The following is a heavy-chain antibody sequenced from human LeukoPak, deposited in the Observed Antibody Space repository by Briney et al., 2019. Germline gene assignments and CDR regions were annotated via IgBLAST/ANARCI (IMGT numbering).Heavy chain of an antibody. CDR1: GFTFSSYG. Sequence: GGSLRLSCAASGFTFSSYGMHWVRQAPGKGLEWVAVISYDGSNKYYADSVKGRFTISRDNSKNTLYLQMNSLRAEDTAVYYCASVPGRYCGGDCYTPDWGQGTLVTVSS. CDR2: ISYDGSNK. CDR3: ASVPGRYCGGDCYTPD. V-gene: IGHV3-30*03. J-gene: IGHJ4*02. D-gene: IGHD2-21*02.